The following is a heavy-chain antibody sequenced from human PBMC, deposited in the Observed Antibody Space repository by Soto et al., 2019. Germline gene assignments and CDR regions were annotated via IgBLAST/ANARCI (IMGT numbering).Heavy chain of an antibody. CDR3: ARDLTTTNFDY. V-gene: IGHV3-21*01. D-gene: IGHD4-4*01. J-gene: IGHJ4*02. CDR1: GFTFSSNS. Sequence: EVQLVESGGGLVKPGGPLRRSCAASGFTFSSNSMNWVRQAPGKGLEWVSSIISSSSYIYYADSVKGRFTISRENAKNSLYLQMNSLRAEDTAVYYCARDLTTTNFDYWGQGTLVTVSS. CDR2: IISSSSYI.